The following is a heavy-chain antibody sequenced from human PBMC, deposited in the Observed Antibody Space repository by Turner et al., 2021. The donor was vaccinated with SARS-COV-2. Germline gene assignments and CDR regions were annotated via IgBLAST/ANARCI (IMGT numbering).Heavy chain of an antibody. J-gene: IGHJ6*02. D-gene: IGHD3-22*01. CDR2: IIPSFGTT. Sequence: QVQLVQPGAEGKKPGSSVKVPCRAAGGTFSSYALSWVRQAPGQGLEWMGGIIPSFGTTNYAQKFQARVTFTADESTSTAYMELSSLGSEDTAVYYCARVGSSVVPYYYSGVDVWGQGTTVTVSS. V-gene: IGHV1-69*01. CDR3: ARVGSSVVPYYYSGVDV. CDR1: GGTFSSYA.